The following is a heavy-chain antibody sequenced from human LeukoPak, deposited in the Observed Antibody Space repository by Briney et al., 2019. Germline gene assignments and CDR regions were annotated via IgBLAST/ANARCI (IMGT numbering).Heavy chain of an antibody. V-gene: IGHV3-23*01. Sequence: PGGSLRLSCAASGFTFSSYAMSWVRQAPGKGLEWVSAISGSGGSTYYADSVKGRFTISRDNAKKSLDLQMNSLRAEDTAVYYCARSGHSNGWYYFDYWGLGALVTVSS. CDR1: GFTFSSYA. J-gene: IGHJ4*02. D-gene: IGHD6-19*01. CDR3: ARSGHSNGWYYFDY. CDR2: ISGSGGST.